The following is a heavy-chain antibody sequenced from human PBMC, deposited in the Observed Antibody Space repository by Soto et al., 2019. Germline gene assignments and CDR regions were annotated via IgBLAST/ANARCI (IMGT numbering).Heavy chain of an antibody. CDR1: GFTFSSYA. V-gene: IGHV3-23*01. D-gene: IGHD3-10*01. J-gene: IGHJ6*02. Sequence: GGSLRLSCAASGFTFSSYALGWVRQAPGGGLECVSAISGSGVSTFYADSVKGRFTISRDTSKNTLYLQMNTLTAEDTAVYYCAKDHRIWGRLVEYMDVWGQGTTVTVSS. CDR2: ISGSGVST. CDR3: AKDHRIWGRLVEYMDV.